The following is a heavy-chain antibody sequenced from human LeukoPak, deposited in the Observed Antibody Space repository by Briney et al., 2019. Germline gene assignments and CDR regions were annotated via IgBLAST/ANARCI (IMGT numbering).Heavy chain of an antibody. CDR1: GFTFSIYD. Sequence: GGSLRLSCAASGFTFSIYDMNWVRQAPGKGLEWVSYISSSSSTIYYADSVKGRFTISRDNAKNSLYLQMNSLRAEDTAVYYCARTGGSYPYYFEYWGQGTLVTVSS. CDR3: ARTGGSYPYYFEY. V-gene: IGHV3-48*04. CDR2: ISSSSSTI. D-gene: IGHD1-26*01. J-gene: IGHJ4*02.